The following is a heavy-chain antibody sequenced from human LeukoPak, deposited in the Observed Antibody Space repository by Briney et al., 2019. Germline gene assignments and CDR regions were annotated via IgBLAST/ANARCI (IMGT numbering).Heavy chain of an antibody. V-gene: IGHV3-23*01. J-gene: IGHJ4*02. CDR1: GFTFSSSA. Sequence: PGGSLRLSCIASGFTFSSSAMSWVRQAPGKGLEWVSDINGSGGRTYYADSVKGRFTISRDNSKNTLYLQMNSLRAEDTAVYYCAKDPRDHSYGWSWRYFDYWGQGTLVTVSS. CDR3: AKDPRDHSYGWSWRYFDY. CDR2: INGSGGRT. D-gene: IGHD5-18*01.